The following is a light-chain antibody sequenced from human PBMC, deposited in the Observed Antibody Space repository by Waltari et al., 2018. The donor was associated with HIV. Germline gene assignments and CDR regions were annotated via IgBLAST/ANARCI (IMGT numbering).Light chain of an antibody. CDR1: SSNIGSHY. Sequence: QSVLPQPPSVSAAPGQKVTISCPGSSSNIGSHYVSWYHQLPGTAPKLLIYENDKRPSGIPARFSGSKSDTSATLVITGLQTGDEADYYCGTWDSSLSGALFGGGTKVTVL. V-gene: IGLV1-51*02. CDR3: GTWDSSLSGAL. CDR2: END. J-gene: IGLJ3*02.